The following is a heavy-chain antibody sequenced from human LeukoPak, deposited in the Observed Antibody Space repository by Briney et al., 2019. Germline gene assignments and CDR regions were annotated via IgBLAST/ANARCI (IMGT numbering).Heavy chain of an antibody. Sequence: GGSLRLSCAASGFTFSSYGMHWVRQAPGKGLEWVAFIRYDGSNKYYADSVKGRFTISRDNSKNTLYLQMNSLRAEDAAVYYCAKENLQTDAFDIWGQGTMVTVSS. J-gene: IGHJ3*02. CDR3: AKENLQTDAFDI. V-gene: IGHV3-30*02. CDR1: GFTFSSYG. CDR2: IRYDGSNK.